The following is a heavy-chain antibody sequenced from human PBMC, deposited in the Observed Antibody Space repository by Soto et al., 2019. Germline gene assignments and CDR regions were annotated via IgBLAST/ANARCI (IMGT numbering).Heavy chain of an antibody. CDR1: GGSFSGYY. V-gene: IGHV4-34*01. J-gene: IGHJ2*01. Sequence: QVQLQQWGAGLLKPSETLSLTCAVYGGSFSGYYWSWIRQPPGKGLAWIGEINHSGSTNYNPSLKRRVTISVDPSKNQFSLKLSSVTAADTAVYYCASLSAGSYWYFDLWGRGTLVTVSS. CDR2: INHSGST. D-gene: IGHD6-13*01. CDR3: ASLSAGSYWYFDL.